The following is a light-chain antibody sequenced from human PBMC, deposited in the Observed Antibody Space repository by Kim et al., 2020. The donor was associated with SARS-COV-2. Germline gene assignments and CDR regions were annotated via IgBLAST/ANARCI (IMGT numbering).Light chain of an antibody. CDR3: SSYTRSGTFV. CDR2: DVT. V-gene: IGLV2-14*04. Sequence: GQSISISCSGTSSDVGAYDYVSWYQQHPGKAPTLMTYDVTKRPSGVSDRFSGSRSGNTASLTISGLQAEDEADYYCSSYTRSGTFVLGAGTKVIVL. CDR1: SSDVGAYDY. J-gene: IGLJ1*01.